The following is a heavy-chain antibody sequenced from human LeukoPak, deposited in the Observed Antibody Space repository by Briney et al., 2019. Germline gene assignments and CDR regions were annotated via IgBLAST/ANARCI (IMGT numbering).Heavy chain of an antibody. J-gene: IGHJ3*02. Sequence: ASVKVSCKASGYTFTSYDINWVRQATGQGLEWMGWMNPNSGNTGYAQKFQGRATITRNTSISTAYMELSSLRSEDTAVYYCARGRSWSGYPDDAFDIWGQGTMVTVSS. D-gene: IGHD3-3*01. CDR1: GYTFTSYD. CDR3: ARGRSWSGYPDDAFDI. CDR2: MNPNSGNT. V-gene: IGHV1-8*03.